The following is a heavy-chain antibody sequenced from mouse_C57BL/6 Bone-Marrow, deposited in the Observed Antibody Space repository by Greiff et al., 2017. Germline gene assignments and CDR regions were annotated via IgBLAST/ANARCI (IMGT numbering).Heavy chain of an antibody. CDR3: ARVYYDYEVYAMDY. Sequence: EVQGVESGGGLVKPGGSLKLSCAASGFTFSSYAMSWVRQTPEKRLEWVATISDGGSYTYYPDNVKGRFTISRDNAKNNLYLQMSHLKSEDTAMYYCARVYYDYEVYAMDYWGQGTSVTVSS. J-gene: IGHJ4*01. D-gene: IGHD2-4*01. CDR1: GFTFSSYA. CDR2: ISDGGSYT. V-gene: IGHV5-4*01.